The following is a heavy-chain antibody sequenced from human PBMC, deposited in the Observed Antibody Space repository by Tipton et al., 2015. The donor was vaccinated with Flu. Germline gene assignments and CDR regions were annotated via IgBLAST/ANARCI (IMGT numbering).Heavy chain of an antibody. CDR2: IYPTGGGT. CDR3: TRDRGFGAYSFDY. Sequence: QVQLVQSEAEVKKPGASVRISCTASGYTFTSYNMHWVRQAPGQGPEWMGIIYPTGGGTTYAQKFQGRVTLTRDKSTTTVYLELSSLRSEDTAFYYCTRDRGFGAYSFDYWGQGTLVTVSS. V-gene: IGHV1-46*01. J-gene: IGHJ4*02. CDR1: GYTFTSYN. D-gene: IGHD5-18*01.